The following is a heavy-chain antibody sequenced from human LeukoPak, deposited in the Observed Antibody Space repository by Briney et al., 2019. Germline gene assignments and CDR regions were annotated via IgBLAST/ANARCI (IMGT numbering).Heavy chain of an antibody. Sequence: SETLSLTCTVSGDSISDYDWSWIRRPAGKGPEWIGRLYHNGGAHYRSSLKSRVAMSVDTSKNQFPLKLSSVTAADTAVYYCARINLRITMIVVAPNWFDPWGQGTLVTVSS. CDR3: ARINLRITMIVVAPNWFDP. CDR1: GDSISDYD. D-gene: IGHD3-22*01. J-gene: IGHJ5*02. V-gene: IGHV4-4*07. CDR2: LYHNGGA.